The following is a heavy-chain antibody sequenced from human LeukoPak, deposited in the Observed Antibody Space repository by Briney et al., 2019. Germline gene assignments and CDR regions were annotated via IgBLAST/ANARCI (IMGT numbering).Heavy chain of an antibody. CDR1: GFTVSSNY. D-gene: IGHD2-15*01. V-gene: IGHV3-30*18. CDR2: ISYDGSNK. Sequence: GGSLRLSCAASGFTVSSNYMSWVRQAPGKGLEWVAVISYDGSNKYYADSVKGRFTISRDNSKNTLYLQMNSLRAEDTAVYYCAKDRLPFSCSGGSCYSDAFDIWGQGTMVTVSS. J-gene: IGHJ3*02. CDR3: AKDRLPFSCSGGSCYSDAFDI.